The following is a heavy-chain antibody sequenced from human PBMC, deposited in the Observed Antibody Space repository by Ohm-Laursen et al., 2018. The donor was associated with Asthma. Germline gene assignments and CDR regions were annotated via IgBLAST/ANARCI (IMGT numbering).Heavy chain of an antibody. CDR2: ISTASTFI. J-gene: IGHJ4*02. V-gene: IGHV3-21*01. D-gene: IGHD3-10*01. Sequence: SLRLSCTASGYTFSRYSIHWVRQVPGKGLEWVASISTASTFIYYADSVRGRFTTSRDNAKNSVYLQMNSLRAGDTAVYYCAYEFGGSGDYWGQGTLVTVSS. CDR1: GYTFSRYS. CDR3: AYEFGGSGDY.